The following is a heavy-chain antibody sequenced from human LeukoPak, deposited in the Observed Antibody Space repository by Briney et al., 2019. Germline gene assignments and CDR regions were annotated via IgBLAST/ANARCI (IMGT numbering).Heavy chain of an antibody. D-gene: IGHD5/OR15-5a*01. CDR3: TRGGDFYDLMSYAMDV. CDR2: MNPNNGNT. V-gene: IGHV1-8*01. CDR1: GYSFTSYD. Sequence: GASVKVSCKTSGYSFTSYDINWVRQAPGQGLEWMGWMNPNNGNTGYAQRFQGRVTLTRDTSISEAYMELSSLTFDDTAVYFCTRGGDFYDLMSYAMDVWGQGTTVTVSS. J-gene: IGHJ6*02.